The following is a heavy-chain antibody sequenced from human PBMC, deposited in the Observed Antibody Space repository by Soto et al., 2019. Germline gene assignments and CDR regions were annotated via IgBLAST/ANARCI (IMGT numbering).Heavy chain of an antibody. J-gene: IGHJ4*02. CDR1: GGSISSGGYY. V-gene: IGHV4-31*03. CDR3: ARCPIFRVVIGLYFDY. CDR2: IYYSGST. D-gene: IGHD3-3*01. Sequence: SETLSLTCTVSGGSISSGGYYWSWIRQHPGKGLEWIGYIYYSGSTYYNPSLKSRVTISVDTSKNQFSLKLSSVTAADTAVYYCARCPIFRVVIGLYFDYWGQGTLVTVSS.